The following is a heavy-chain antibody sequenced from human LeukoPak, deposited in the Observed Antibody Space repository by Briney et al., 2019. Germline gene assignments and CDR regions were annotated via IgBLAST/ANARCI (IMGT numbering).Heavy chain of an antibody. CDR3: VRDRVVVTATFDC. CDR2: IPSNGGTT. Sequence: GGSLRLSCSASGFTFSGYAMHWVRQAPGKGLEYVSGIPSNGGTTYYTDSVKGRFTISRDNSKNTLYLQMSSLRAEDTAVYFCVRDRVVVTATFDCWGQGTLVTVSS. D-gene: IGHD2-21*02. V-gene: IGHV3-64D*06. CDR1: GFTFSGYA. J-gene: IGHJ4*02.